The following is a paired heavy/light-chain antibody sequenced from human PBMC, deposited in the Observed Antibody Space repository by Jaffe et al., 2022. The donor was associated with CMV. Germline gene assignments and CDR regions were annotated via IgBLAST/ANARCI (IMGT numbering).Heavy chain of an antibody. Sequence: QVQLQESGPGLVKPSETLSLTCTVSGGSISSYYWSWIRQPAGKGLEWIGRIYTSGSTNYNPSLKSRVTMSVDTSKNQFSLKLSSVTAADTAVYYCARDIYCTNGVCYKGGTWFDPWGQGTLVTVSS. CDR1: GGSISSYY. D-gene: IGHD2-8*01. CDR2: IYTSGST. J-gene: IGHJ5*02. CDR3: ARDIYCTNGVCYKGGTWFDP. V-gene: IGHV4-4*07.
Light chain of an antibody. J-gene: IGKJ1*01. CDR2: EVS. V-gene: IGKV2-29*02. CDR1: QSLLHSDGKTY. Sequence: DIVMTQTPLSLSVTPGQPASISCKSSQSLLHSDGKTYLYWYLQKPGQSPQLLIYEVSSRFSGVPDRFSGSGSGTDFTLKISRVEAEDVGVYYCMQGIHLLRTFGQGTKVEIK. CDR3: MQGIHLLRT.